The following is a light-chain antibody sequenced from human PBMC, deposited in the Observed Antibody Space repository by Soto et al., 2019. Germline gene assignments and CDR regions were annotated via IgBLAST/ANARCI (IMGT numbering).Light chain of an antibody. Sequence: QSVLTQPPSVSGAPGQRVTISCTGSSSNIGAGYDVHWYQQLPGTAPKLPIYANSNRPSGVPDRFSGSKSGTSASLAITGLQAEDEADYHCQSYDSSLSGYVFGTGTKVTVL. V-gene: IGLV1-40*01. J-gene: IGLJ1*01. CDR3: QSYDSSLSGYV. CDR1: SSNIGAGYD. CDR2: ANS.